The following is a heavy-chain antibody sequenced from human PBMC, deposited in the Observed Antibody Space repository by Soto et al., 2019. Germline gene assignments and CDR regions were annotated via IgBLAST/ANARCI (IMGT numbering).Heavy chain of an antibody. CDR2: MYHSGST. Sequence: QVHLQESGPGLVKPSGTLSLTCGVSGVSIISSSWWSWVRQPPGKGLEWIGEMYHSGSTHYNPSLQKRVXXSXDXXRKQSSLNLKSVPAADTAVYYCARAPGRNSRHSDDWGPGTLVTVSS. J-gene: IGHJ4*02. V-gene: IGHV4-4*02. CDR1: GVSIISSSW. D-gene: IGHD1-26*01. CDR3: ARAPGRNSRHSDD.